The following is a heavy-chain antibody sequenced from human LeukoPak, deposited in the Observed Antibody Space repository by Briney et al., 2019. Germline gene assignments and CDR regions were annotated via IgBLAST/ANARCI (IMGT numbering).Heavy chain of an antibody. CDR3: ARKWGSGWTAFDI. V-gene: IGHV5-51*01. J-gene: IGHJ3*02. CDR2: IYPGDSNT. D-gene: IGHD6-19*01. Sequence: GESLKISCKGSGYSFTSYWIGWVRQMPGKGLEWVGIIYPGDSNTRYSPYFQGQVTISADKSISTAYLQWSSLKASDTAIYYCARKWGSGWTAFDIWGQGTMVTVSS. CDR1: GYSFTSYW.